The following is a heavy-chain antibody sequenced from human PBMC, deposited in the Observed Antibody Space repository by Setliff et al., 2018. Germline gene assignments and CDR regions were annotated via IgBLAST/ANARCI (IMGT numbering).Heavy chain of an antibody. CDR1: GFTFSRYW. J-gene: IGHJ4*02. CDR2: VKQDGSEK. D-gene: IGHD3-16*01. V-gene: IGHV3-7*01. CDR3: ARDGGEY. Sequence: GGSLRLSCAASGFTFSRYWMSWVRQAPGKGLEWVANVKQDGSEKYYVDSVKGRFTISRDNAKNSLYLQMNSLRAEDTAVYYCARDGGEYWGQGTLVTVSS.